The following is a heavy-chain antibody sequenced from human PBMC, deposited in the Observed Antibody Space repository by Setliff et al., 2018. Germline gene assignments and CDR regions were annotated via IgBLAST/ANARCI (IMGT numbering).Heavy chain of an antibody. CDR3: ARVYSGYDPNHYFDY. V-gene: IGHV3-48*01. D-gene: IGHD5-12*01. CDR1: GFTFSSYS. J-gene: IGHJ4*02. Sequence: PGGSLRLSCAASGFTFSSYSMNWVRQAPGKGLEWVSYISSSSSTIHYADSVKGRFTISRDNAKNSLYLQMNSLRAEDTAVYYCARVYSGYDPNHYFDYWGQGTLVTVSS. CDR2: ISSSSSTI.